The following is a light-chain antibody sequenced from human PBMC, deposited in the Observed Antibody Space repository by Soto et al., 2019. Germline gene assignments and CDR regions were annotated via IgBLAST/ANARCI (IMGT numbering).Light chain of an antibody. J-gene: IGLJ1*01. CDR3: QSYDTSLRGV. CDR2: ANN. CDR1: SSNIGAGYD. V-gene: IGLV1-40*01. Sequence: QSVLTQPPSVSGAPGQRVTISCTGSSSNIGAGYDVHWYQQFPGTAPKLLIYANNNRPSGVPDRFSASKSGTSASLAITGLVADDEADYYCQSYDTSLRGVFGTGTTLTVL.